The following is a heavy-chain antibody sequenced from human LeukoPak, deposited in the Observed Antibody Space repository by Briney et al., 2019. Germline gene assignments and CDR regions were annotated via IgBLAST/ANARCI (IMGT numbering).Heavy chain of an antibody. CDR1: GFTFSSYA. D-gene: IGHD6-6*01. V-gene: IGHV3-30*01. J-gene: IGHJ5*02. Sequence: PGRSLRLSCAASGFTFSSYAMQWVRQAPGKGLEWVAVISYDGSNKYYADSVKGRFTISRDNSKKTLYLQMTSLRAEGTAVYYCARDRVAALLVNWFDPWGQGTLVTVSS. CDR2: ISYDGSNK. CDR3: ARDRVAALLVNWFDP.